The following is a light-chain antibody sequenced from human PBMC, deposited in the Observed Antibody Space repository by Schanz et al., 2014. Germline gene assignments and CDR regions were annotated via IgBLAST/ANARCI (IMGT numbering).Light chain of an antibody. V-gene: IGKV3-20*01. J-gene: IGKJ4*01. CDR2: GAS. CDR1: QSVHINY. Sequence: EIVLTQSPGTLSLSPGERATLSCRASQSVHINYLAWHQQKPGQAPRLLIYGASSRATGIPDRFSGSASGAEFTLTISSLQSEDFAVYYCQQYNNWPPLTFGGGTKVEIK. CDR3: QQYNNWPPLT.